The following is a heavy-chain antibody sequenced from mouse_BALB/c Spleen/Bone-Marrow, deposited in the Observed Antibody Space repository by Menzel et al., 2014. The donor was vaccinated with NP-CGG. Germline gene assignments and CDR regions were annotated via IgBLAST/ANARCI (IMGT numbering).Heavy chain of an antibody. J-gene: IGHJ2*01. CDR2: INPNYDST. D-gene: IGHD2-2*01. V-gene: IGHV1-18*01. CDR3: AKRDGYDSYFDY. CDR1: GYTFTDYN. Sequence: EVQLQHSGAELVKPGASVKISCKASGYTFTDYNMDWVKQSHGKSLEWIGDINPNYDSTSYNQKFKGKATLTVDKSSRTTYMELRSLTSEDTAVYYCAKRDGYDSYFDYWGQGTTLTVSS.